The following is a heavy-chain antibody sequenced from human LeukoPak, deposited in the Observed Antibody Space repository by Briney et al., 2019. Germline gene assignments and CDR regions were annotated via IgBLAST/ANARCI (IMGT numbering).Heavy chain of an antibody. J-gene: IGHJ4*02. CDR2: IYYSGST. CDR1: GGSISSYY. D-gene: IGHD2-15*01. V-gene: IGHV4-59*08. Sequence: PSETLSLTCTVAGGSISSYYWSWIRQPPGKGLEWIGYIYYSGSTNYNPSLKSRVTISVDTSKNQFSLKLSSVTAADTAVYYGARHERKVVGATPFAFFDYWGQGTLVTVSS. CDR3: ARHERKVVGATPFAFFDY.